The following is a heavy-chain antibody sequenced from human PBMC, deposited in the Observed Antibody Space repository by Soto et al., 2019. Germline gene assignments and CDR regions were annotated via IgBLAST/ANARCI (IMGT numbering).Heavy chain of an antibody. J-gene: IGHJ4*02. D-gene: IGHD1-26*01. CDR1: GFTFSSYA. V-gene: IGHV3-30-3*01. Sequence: PGGSLRLSCAASGFTFSSYAMHWVRQAPGKGLEWVAVISYDGSNKYYADSVKGRFTISRDNSKNTLYLQMNSLRAEDTAVYYCASHGESYYYPYYFDYWGQGTLVTVSS. CDR3: ASHGESYYYPYYFDY. CDR2: ISYDGSNK.